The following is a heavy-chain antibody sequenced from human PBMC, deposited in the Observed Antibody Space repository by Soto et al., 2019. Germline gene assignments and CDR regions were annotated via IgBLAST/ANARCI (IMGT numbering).Heavy chain of an antibody. CDR3: AKDKIDGSGSYYSYYYYYMDV. Sequence: GGSLRLSCAASGFTFDDYAMHWVRQAPGKGLEWVSGISWNSGSIGYADSVKGRFTISRDNAKNSLYLQMNSLRAEDTALYYCAKDKIDGSGSYYSYYYYYMDVWGKGTTVTVSS. CDR1: GFTFDDYA. CDR2: ISWNSGSI. V-gene: IGHV3-9*01. J-gene: IGHJ6*03. D-gene: IGHD3-10*01.